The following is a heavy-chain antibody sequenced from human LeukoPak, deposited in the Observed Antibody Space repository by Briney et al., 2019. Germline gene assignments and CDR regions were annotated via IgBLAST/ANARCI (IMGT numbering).Heavy chain of an antibody. V-gene: IGHV3-30*18. Sequence: GGSQRLSCAASGFTFSSYGMHWVRQAPGKGLEWVAVISYDGSNKYYADSVKGRFTISRDNSKNTLYLQMNSLRAEDTAVYYCAKDVYKQWLVRLAYYYYGMDVWGQGTTVTVSS. J-gene: IGHJ6*02. D-gene: IGHD6-19*01. CDR1: GFTFSSYG. CDR2: ISYDGSNK. CDR3: AKDVYKQWLVRLAYYYYGMDV.